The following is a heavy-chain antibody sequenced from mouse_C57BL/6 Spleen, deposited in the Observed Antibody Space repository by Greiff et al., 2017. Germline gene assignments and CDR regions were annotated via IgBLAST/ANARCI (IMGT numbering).Heavy chain of an antibody. J-gene: IGHJ2*01. V-gene: IGHV7-3*01. CDR3: ASSPGTHFDY. CDR2: IRNKANGYTT. CDR1: GFTFTDYY. D-gene: IGHD3-3*01. Sequence: DVHLVESGGGLVQPGGSLSLSCAASGFTFTDYYMSWVRQPPGKALEWLGFIRNKANGYTTEYSGSVKGRFTISRDNSQSILYLQMNALRAEDSATYYCASSPGTHFDYWGQGTTLTVSS.